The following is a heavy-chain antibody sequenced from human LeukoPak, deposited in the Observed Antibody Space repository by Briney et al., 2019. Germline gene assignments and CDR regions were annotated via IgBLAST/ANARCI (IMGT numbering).Heavy chain of an antibody. V-gene: IGHV1-46*01. J-gene: IGHJ4*02. D-gene: IGHD3-22*01. CDR3: ARDLDDSSGYFHY. CDR2: INPSGGST. Sequence: ASVKVSCKASGYTFTNYHMNWVRQAPGQGLEWMGIINPSGGSTTNAQKFQGRVIMTGDMSTSTVYMELSSLRSEDTAVYYCARDLDDSSGYFHYWGQGTLVTVSS. CDR1: GYTFTNYH.